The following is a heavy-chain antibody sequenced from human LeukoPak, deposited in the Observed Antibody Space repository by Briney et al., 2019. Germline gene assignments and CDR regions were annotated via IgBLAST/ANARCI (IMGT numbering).Heavy chain of an antibody. CDR1: GASISSDY. D-gene: IGHD1-26*01. Sequence: SETLSLTCTVSGASISSDYWSWVRQPPGKGLEWIGYIYHSGSSNYNPSLKSRVTMSVDTSKNQFSLKLISVTAADTAVYYCARYLRIEGKYYFDFWGQGTLVTVFS. V-gene: IGHV4-59*01. CDR3: ARYLRIEGKYYFDF. CDR2: IYHSGSS. J-gene: IGHJ4*02.